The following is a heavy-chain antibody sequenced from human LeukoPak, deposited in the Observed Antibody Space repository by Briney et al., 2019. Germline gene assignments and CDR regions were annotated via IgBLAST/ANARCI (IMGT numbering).Heavy chain of an antibody. J-gene: IGHJ5*02. CDR1: GGSISSGSYY. V-gene: IGHV4-61*02. Sequence: PSQTLSLTCTVSGGSISSGSYYWSWIRQPAGKGLEWIGRIYTSGSTNYNPSLKSRVTISVDTSKNQFSLKLTSVTAADTAVYYCARDSGSSTHDPWGQGTLVTVSS. CDR2: IYTSGST. CDR3: ARDSGSSTHDP. D-gene: IGHD2-2*01.